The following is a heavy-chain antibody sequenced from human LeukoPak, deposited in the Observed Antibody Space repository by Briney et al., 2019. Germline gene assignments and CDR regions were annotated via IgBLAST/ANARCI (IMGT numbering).Heavy chain of an antibody. D-gene: IGHD6-6*01. J-gene: IGHJ4*02. V-gene: IGHV3-23*01. CDR2: IGGSGGST. Sequence: GGSMRLSCAASGFTFSSHAVSWVRQAPGKVLGWDSAIGGSGGSTYYADSVKGWFNISRDNSKKSLYLQMSSLRAEDTAVYYCAKLTGGQLGADDFDYWGQGTLVTVSS. CDR1: GFTFSSHA. CDR3: AKLTGGQLGADDFDY.